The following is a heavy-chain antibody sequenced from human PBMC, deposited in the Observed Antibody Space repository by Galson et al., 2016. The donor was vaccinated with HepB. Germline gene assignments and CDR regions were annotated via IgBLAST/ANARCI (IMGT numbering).Heavy chain of an antibody. CDR2: IAHDGSNK. CDR3: AVAHFDF. J-gene: IGHJ4*02. CDR1: GFTFSRYG. V-gene: IGHV3-30*03. Sequence: SLRLSCAASGFTFSRYGMHWVRQAPGKGLEWVAVIAHDGSNKYYEDSVKGRFTISRDNSKNTLYLQMNSLRAEDTAVYYCAVAHFDFWGRGTLVTVSS.